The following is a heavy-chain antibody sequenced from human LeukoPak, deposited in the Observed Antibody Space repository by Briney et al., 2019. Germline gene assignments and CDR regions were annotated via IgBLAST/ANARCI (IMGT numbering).Heavy chain of an antibody. J-gene: IGHJ3*02. Sequence: ASVKVSCKASGYTFSGYYIYWVRQAPGQGLEWMGWINPNSGGTKYAQKFQGRVTMTRDTSISTAYMELRRMRSDDTAVYFCARAPQWGDSSGYPDAFDIWGQGTMVTISS. CDR1: GYTFSGYY. V-gene: IGHV1-2*02. CDR3: ARAPQWGDSSGYPDAFDI. CDR2: INPNSGGT. D-gene: IGHD3-22*01.